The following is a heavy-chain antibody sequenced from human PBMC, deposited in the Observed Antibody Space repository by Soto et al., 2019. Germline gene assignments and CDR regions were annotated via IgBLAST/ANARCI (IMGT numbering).Heavy chain of an antibody. CDR2: IIPIVGTG. V-gene: IGHV1-69*01. J-gene: IGHJ6*02. Sequence: QVQLVQSGAEVRKPGSSVTVSCKASGGTFSNYAISWVRQAPGQGLEWMGGIIPIVGTGSYAQKFQGRVTVTADEPTTTAYMELSSLRFADTAVYYCARVVILVPTASTHYYYHMDVWGPGNKVTVSS. CDR3: ARVVILVPTASTHYYYHMDV. D-gene: IGHD2-2*01. CDR1: GGTFSNYA.